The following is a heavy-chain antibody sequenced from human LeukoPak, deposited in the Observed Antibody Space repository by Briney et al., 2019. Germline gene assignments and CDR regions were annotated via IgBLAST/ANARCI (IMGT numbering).Heavy chain of an antibody. V-gene: IGHV3-64D*06. CDR1: GFTFSNYA. Sequence: PGRSLRLSCAASGFTFSNYAIHWVRQAPGKGLEYVSAISTNGDSTYYADSVKGRFTISRDNSKNTLYLQMSSLRAEDTAVYYCVKGYCRGGNCFSRTMYYFDYWGQGTLVTVSS. J-gene: IGHJ4*02. CDR2: ISTNGDST. CDR3: VKGYCRGGNCFSRTMYYFDY. D-gene: IGHD2-15*01.